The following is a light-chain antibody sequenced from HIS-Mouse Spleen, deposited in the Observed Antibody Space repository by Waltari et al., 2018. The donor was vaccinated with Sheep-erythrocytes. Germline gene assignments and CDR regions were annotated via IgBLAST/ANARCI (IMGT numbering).Light chain of an antibody. J-gene: IGLJ2*01. V-gene: IGLV2-11*01. Sequence: QSALTQPRSVSGSPGPSVTIPCTGTSSDVGGYNYVSWYQQHPGKAPKLMIYEVSKRPSGVPDRFSGSKSGNTASLTISGLQAEDEADYYCCSYAGSYTLVFGGGTKLTVL. CDR1: SSDVGGYNY. CDR2: EVS. CDR3: CSYAGSYTLV.